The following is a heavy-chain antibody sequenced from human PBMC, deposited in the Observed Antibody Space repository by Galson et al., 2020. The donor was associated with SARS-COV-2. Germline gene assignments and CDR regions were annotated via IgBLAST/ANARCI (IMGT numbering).Heavy chain of an antibody. CDR2: IYYSGST. Sequence: VQASETLSLTCTVSGGSISSSSYYWGWIRQPPGKGLEWIGSIYYSGSTYYNPSLKSRVTISVDTSKNQFSLKLSSVTAADTAVYYCARQDLSGYDYFDYWGQGTLVTVSS. CDR3: ARQDLSGYDYFDY. V-gene: IGHV4-39*01. D-gene: IGHD5-12*01. CDR1: GGSISSSSYY. J-gene: IGHJ4*02.